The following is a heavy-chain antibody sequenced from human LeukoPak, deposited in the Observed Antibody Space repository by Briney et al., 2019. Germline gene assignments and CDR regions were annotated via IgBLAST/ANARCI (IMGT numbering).Heavy chain of an antibody. V-gene: IGHV4-61*02. CDR1: GGSISSGSYF. CDR3: ARAAWPSSGNYDY. D-gene: IGHD3-22*01. J-gene: IGHJ4*02. Sequence: SETLSLTCTVSGGSISSGSYFWSWIRQPAGKGLEWIGRIYTSGSTNYNPSLKSRVTISVDTSKSQLSLKLTSVTAADTAVYYCARAAWPSSGNYDYWGQGTLVTVSS. CDR2: IYTSGST.